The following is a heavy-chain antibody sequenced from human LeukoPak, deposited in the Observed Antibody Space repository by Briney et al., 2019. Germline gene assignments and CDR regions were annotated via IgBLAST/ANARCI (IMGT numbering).Heavy chain of an antibody. CDR1: GFTFSSYG. J-gene: IGHJ4*02. V-gene: IGHV3-23*01. CDR3: SRIAVAGNFDY. D-gene: IGHD6-19*01. CDR2: ISGSGGST. Sequence: GGSLRLSCAASGFTFSSYGMSWVRQAPGKGLEWVSAISGSGGSTYYADSVKGRFTISRDNSKNTLYLQMNSLRAEDTAVYYCSRIAVAGNFDYWGQGTLVTVSS.